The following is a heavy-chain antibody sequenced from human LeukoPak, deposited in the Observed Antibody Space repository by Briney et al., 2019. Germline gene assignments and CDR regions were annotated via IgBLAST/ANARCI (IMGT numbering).Heavy chain of an antibody. V-gene: IGHV1-69*01. CDR1: GGTFSRSA. Sequence: PVKVSCKASGGTFSRSAISWVRQAPGQGLEWMGGIIPIFGTANYAQKFQGRVTITADESTSTAYMELSSLRSEDTAVYYCARGKDYYDSSGYYFPPDYWGQGTLVTVSS. CDR3: ARGKDYYDSSGYYFPPDY. J-gene: IGHJ4*02. CDR2: IIPIFGTA. D-gene: IGHD3-22*01.